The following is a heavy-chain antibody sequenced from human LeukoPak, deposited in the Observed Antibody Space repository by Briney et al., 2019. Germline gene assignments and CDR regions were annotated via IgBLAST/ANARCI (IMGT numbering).Heavy chain of an antibody. CDR2: IYSGGST. Sequence: QPGGSLRLSCAASGFTVSSNYMSWVRQAPGKGLEWVSVIYSGGSTYYADSVKGRFTISRDSSKNTLYLQMNSLRAEDTAVYYCVKDLHFWSAGDYWGQGTLVTVSS. CDR3: VKDLHFWSAGDY. J-gene: IGHJ4*02. CDR1: GFTVSSNY. D-gene: IGHD3-3*02. V-gene: IGHV3-53*01.